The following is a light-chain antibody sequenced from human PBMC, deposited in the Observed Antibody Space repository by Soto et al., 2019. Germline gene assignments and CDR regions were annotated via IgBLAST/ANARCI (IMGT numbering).Light chain of an antibody. J-gene: IGLJ2*01. V-gene: IGLV2-14*01. CDR1: SSDVGGYNY. CDR2: DVT. Sequence: QSALTQPASVSGSPGQSITISCAGTSSDVGGYNYVSWYQQHLGKAPRLMIYDVTNRPSGVSNRFSGSKSGNTASLTISGRQAEDEADYYCSSYTSSSSLVVFGGGTKLTVL. CDR3: SSYTSSSSLVV.